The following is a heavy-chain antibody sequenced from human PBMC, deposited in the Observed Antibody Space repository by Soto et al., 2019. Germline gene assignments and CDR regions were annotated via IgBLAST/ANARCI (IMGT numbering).Heavy chain of an antibody. J-gene: IGHJ4*02. CDR3: ARQGPSSGSYYTFYFDY. CDR2: IYYSGST. Sequence: QLQLQESGPGLVKPSETLSLTCTVSGGSISSSSYYWGWIRQPPGKGLEWIGSIYYSGSTYYNPSLKSRVTISVDTSKNQFSLKLSSVTAADTAVYYCARQGPSSGSYYTFYFDYWGQGTLVTVSS. CDR1: GGSISSSSYY. V-gene: IGHV4-39*01. D-gene: IGHD1-26*01.